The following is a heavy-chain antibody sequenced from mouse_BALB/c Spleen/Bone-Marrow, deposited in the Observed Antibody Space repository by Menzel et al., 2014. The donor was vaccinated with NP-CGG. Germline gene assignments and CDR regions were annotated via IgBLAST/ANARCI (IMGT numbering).Heavy chain of an antibody. Sequence: VQLQQSGAELVKPGASVKLSYTASGFNIKDTYIHWVKQRAEQGLEWIGGIDPANGNTKYDPKFQGKATITADTSSNTAYLQLSSLTSEDTAVYYRARDYGRTAWFAYWGQGTLVTVSA. CDR3: ARDYGRTAWFAY. V-gene: IGHV14-3*02. J-gene: IGHJ3*01. CDR1: GFNIKDTY. CDR2: IDPANGNT. D-gene: IGHD1-1*01.